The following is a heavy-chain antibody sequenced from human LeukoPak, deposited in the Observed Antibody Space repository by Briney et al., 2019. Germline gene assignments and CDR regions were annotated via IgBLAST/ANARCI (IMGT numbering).Heavy chain of an antibody. CDR3: AKERGRDYDFWSGYPMDV. D-gene: IGHD3-3*01. V-gene: IGHV3-23*01. CDR2: ISGSGGST. Sequence: PGGSPRLSCAASGFTFSSYAMSWVRQAPGKGLEWVSAISGSGGSTYYADSVKGRFTISRDNSKNTLYLQMNSLRAEDTAVYYCAKERGRDYDFWSGYPMDVWGQGTTVTVSS. J-gene: IGHJ6*02. CDR1: GFTFSSYA.